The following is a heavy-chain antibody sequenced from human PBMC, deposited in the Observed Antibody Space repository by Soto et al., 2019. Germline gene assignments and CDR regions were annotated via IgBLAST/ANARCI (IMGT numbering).Heavy chain of an antibody. V-gene: IGHV3-23*01. J-gene: IGHJ4*02. CDR1: GVTFSFYA. CDR3: ATVKASVNY. Sequence: XGSLRLSCAASGVTFSFYAMTWVRQAPGKGLEWVSSISDSGVYTYYTDSVKGRFTVSRDNAKKMLFLEMNSLRGDDTAVYFCATVKASVNYWGQGALVTVSS. CDR2: ISDSGVYT. D-gene: IGHD5-12*01.